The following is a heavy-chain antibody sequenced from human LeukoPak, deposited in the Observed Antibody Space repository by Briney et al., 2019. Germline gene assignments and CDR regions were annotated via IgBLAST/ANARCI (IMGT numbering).Heavy chain of an antibody. Sequence: PSETLSLTCTVSGGSISSGSYYWSWIRQPAGKGLEWIGRIYTSGSTNYNPSLKSRVTISVDTSKNQFSLRLSSVTAADTAVYYCARAHPITGEEDNWFDPWGQGTLVTVSS. CDR1: GGSISSGSYY. J-gene: IGHJ5*02. D-gene: IGHD7-27*01. V-gene: IGHV4-61*02. CDR2: IYTSGST. CDR3: ARAHPITGEEDNWFDP.